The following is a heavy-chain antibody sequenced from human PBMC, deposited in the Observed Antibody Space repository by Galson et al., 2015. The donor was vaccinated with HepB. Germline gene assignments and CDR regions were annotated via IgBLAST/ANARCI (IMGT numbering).Heavy chain of an antibody. CDR3: AREQDQLLNLWFDP. J-gene: IGHJ5*02. V-gene: IGHV1-3*04. CDR2: INTGNGRT. Sequence: SVKVSCKASGYSFANYTMHWVRQAPGQRLEWMGWINTGNGRTQYSRNFQGRVTITRDTSASTAYMELSSLRSEDTAVYYCAREQDQLLNLWFDPWGQGTLVTVSS. D-gene: IGHD2-2*01. CDR1: GYSFANYT.